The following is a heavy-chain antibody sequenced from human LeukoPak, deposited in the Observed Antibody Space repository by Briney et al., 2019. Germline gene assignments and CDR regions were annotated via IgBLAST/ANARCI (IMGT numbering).Heavy chain of an antibody. V-gene: IGHV4-34*01. Sequence: SETLSLTCAVYGGSFSGYYWSWIRQPPGKGLEWIGEINHSRSTNYNPSLKSRVTISVDTSKNQFSLKLSSVTAADTAVYYCARRPGGSSGWYMIWGQGTLVTVSS. CDR1: GGSFSGYY. CDR2: INHSRST. D-gene: IGHD6-19*01. CDR3: ARRPGGSSGWYMI. J-gene: IGHJ4*02.